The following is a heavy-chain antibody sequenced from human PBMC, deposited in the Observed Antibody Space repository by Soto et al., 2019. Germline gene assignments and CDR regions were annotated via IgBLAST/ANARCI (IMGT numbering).Heavy chain of an antibody. CDR2: INFDGSAK. Sequence: DVQLVASGGGLVQRGGSLRLSCAASGFTFSDFWMTWVRQTPGKGLEWVANINFDGSAKDYVSSVKGRFTISRDNVRNSLHLQMDRLRAEDAAVYYCARGGNYYLSCGQGTLVTVSS. D-gene: IGHD1-26*01. V-gene: IGHV3-7*05. CDR3: ARGGNYYLS. CDR1: GFTFSDFW. J-gene: IGHJ5*01.